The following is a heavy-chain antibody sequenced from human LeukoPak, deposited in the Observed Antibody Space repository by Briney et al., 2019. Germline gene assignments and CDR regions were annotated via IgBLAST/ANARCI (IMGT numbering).Heavy chain of an antibody. Sequence: GGSLRLSCAASGFTFSSYAMHWVRQAPGKGLEWVAFIRYDGSNKYYADSVKGRFTISRDNSKNTLYLQMNSLGAEDTAVYYCAKGTYYDFWSGFASYFDYWGQGTLVTVSS. CDR3: AKGTYYDFWSGFASYFDY. CDR2: IRYDGSNK. D-gene: IGHD3-3*01. CDR1: GFTFSSYA. V-gene: IGHV3-30*02. J-gene: IGHJ4*02.